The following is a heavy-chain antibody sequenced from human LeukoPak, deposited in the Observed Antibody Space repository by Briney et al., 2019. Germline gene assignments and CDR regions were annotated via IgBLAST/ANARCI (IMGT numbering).Heavy chain of an antibody. Sequence: GGSLRLSCAASGFTVSSNYMSWVRQAPGKGLEWVSDIYSGGSTYYADSVKGRFTISRDNSKNTLYLQMNSLRAEDTAVYYCARDKKSGYDWANYYYGMDVWGQGTTVTVSS. D-gene: IGHD5-12*01. CDR1: GFTVSSNY. J-gene: IGHJ6*02. V-gene: IGHV3-53*01. CDR2: IYSGGST. CDR3: ARDKKSGYDWANYYYGMDV.